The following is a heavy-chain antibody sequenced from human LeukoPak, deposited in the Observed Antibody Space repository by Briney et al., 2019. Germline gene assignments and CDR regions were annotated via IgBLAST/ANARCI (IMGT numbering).Heavy chain of an antibody. CDR2: INAGGDRK. Sequence: PGGSLRLSCAASGFTFGDHALTWVRQSPGKGLESVASINAGGDRKHYADSVKGRFTISRDNSKNTLYLQMNSLRAEDTAIYFCAYLDSSGYYYGRLRYWGQGTPVTVSS. V-gene: IGHV3-23*01. J-gene: IGHJ4*02. D-gene: IGHD3-22*01. CDR3: AYLDSSGYYYGRLRY. CDR1: GFTFGDHA.